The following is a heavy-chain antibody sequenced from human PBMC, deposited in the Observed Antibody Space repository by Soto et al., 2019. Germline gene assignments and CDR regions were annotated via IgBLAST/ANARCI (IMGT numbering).Heavy chain of an antibody. CDR3: ARQDRRWLQFHYFDY. Sequence: SETLSLTCTVSGGSISSSSHYWGWIRQPPGKGLEWIGSIYYSGSTYYNPSLRSRVTISVDTSNNQFSLKLSSVTAADTAVYYCARQDRRWLQFHYFDYWGQGTLVTVSS. V-gene: IGHV4-39*01. CDR2: IYYSGST. CDR1: GGSISSSSHY. J-gene: IGHJ4*02. D-gene: IGHD2-21*02.